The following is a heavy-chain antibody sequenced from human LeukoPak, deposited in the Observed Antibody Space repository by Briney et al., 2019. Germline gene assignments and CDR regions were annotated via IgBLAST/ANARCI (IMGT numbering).Heavy chain of an antibody. CDR2: INPNSGGT. D-gene: IGHD3-9*01. V-gene: IGHV1-2*02. J-gene: IGHJ4*02. CDR3: ARLFDWLSNFDY. Sequence: ASVKVSCKASGYTFTGYDMHWVRQAPGQGLEWMGWINPNSGGTNYAQKFQGRVTMTRDTSISTAYMELSRLRSDDTAVYYCARLFDWLSNFDYWGQGTLVTVSS. CDR1: GYTFTGYD.